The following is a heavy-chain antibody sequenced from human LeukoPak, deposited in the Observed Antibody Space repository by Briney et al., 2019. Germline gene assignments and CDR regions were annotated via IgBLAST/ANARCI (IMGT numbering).Heavy chain of an antibody. CDR1: GFTFSSCG. D-gene: IGHD6-6*01. J-gene: IGHJ4*02. CDR2: IRYDGSKI. CDR3: AKGVTAPRPEYHFDY. V-gene: IGHV3-30*02. Sequence: GGSLRLSCAASGFTFSSCGMHWVRQAPGKGLEWVAFIRYDGSKIFYADSVKGRFTISKDTSKNTLYLQMNSLRPEDTAVFFCAKGVTAPRPEYHFDYWGQGTLVTVSS.